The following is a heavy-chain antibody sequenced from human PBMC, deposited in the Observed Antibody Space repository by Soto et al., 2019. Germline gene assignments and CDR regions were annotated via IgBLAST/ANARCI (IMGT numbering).Heavy chain of an antibody. V-gene: IGHV1-18*01. CDR3: AIREPAEYFQH. CDR1: GXTFASYG. CDR2: ISAYNGNT. J-gene: IGHJ1*01. Sequence: ASVKVSCKASGXTFASYGISWVRQAPGQGLEWMGWISAYNGNTNYAQKLQGRVTMTTDTSTSTAYMELRSLRSDDTTVYYCAIREPAEYFQHWGQGTLVTVSS.